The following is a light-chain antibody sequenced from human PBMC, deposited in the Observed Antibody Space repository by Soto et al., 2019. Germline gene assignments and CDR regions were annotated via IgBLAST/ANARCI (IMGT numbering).Light chain of an antibody. V-gene: IGLV2-23*01. CDR1: SSDVGSYNL. J-gene: IGLJ1*01. CDR2: EGT. Sequence: QSVLTQPASVSGSPGQSITISCTGTSSDVGSYNLVSWYQQHPGKAPKLMIYEGTKRPSGVSNRFSGSKSGNTASLTISGLQAEDEAAYYCCSYVTTGTVYVFGTGTKVTVL. CDR3: CSYVTTGTVYV.